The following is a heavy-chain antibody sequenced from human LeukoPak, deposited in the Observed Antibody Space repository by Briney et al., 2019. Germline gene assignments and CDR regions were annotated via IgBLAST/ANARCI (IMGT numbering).Heavy chain of an antibody. CDR3: ARGVCTSTSCYAGDYGMDV. CDR2: IYTSGST. CDR1: GGSINSGNYY. J-gene: IGHJ6*02. D-gene: IGHD2-2*01. V-gene: IGHV4-61*02. Sequence: SETLSLTCTVSGGSINSGNYYWSWIRQPAGKELEWIGRIYTSGSTNYNPSLKSRVTISVDTSKNQFSLKLSSVTAADTAVYYCARGVCTSTSCYAGDYGMDVWGQGTPVTVSS.